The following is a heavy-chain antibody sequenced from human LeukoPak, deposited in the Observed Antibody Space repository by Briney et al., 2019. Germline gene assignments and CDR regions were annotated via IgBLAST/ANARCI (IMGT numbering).Heavy chain of an antibody. CDR1: GFTFSSYS. CDR2: ISSSSSYI. D-gene: IGHD5-18*01. V-gene: IGHV3-21*01. CDR3: ARDRRDNYGYGY. Sequence: GGSLRLSCAASGFTFSSYSMNWVRQAPGKGLEWVSSISSSSSYIYYADSVKGRFTISRDNAKNSLYLQMNSLRAEDTAVYYCARDRRDNYGYGYWGQGTLVTVSS. J-gene: IGHJ4*02.